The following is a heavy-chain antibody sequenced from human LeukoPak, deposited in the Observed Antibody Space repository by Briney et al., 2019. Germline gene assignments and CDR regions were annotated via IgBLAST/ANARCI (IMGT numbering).Heavy chain of an antibody. Sequence: ASVKVSCKASGYSFTTFAMNWVRQAPGQGLEWMGWISAYNGHTNYAQKLQGRVTMTTDTSTNTAYMELRSLRSDDTAVYYCARRKQWLVGDDYWGQGTLVTVSP. J-gene: IGHJ4*02. CDR1: GYSFTTFA. CDR2: ISAYNGHT. CDR3: ARRKQWLVGDDY. V-gene: IGHV1-18*01. D-gene: IGHD6-19*01.